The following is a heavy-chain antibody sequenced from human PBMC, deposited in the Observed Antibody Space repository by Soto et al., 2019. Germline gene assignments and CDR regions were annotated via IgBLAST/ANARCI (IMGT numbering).Heavy chain of an antibody. D-gene: IGHD2-15*01. CDR2: INAGNGNT. Sequence: ASVKVSCKASGYTFTSYAMHWVRQAPGQRLEWMGWINAGNGNTKYSQKFQGRVTITRDTSASTAYMELSSLRSEDTAVYYCAPDRYSFVSGSLNDYHDFMGVWGKGTTDTGSS. V-gene: IGHV1-3*01. CDR1: GYTFTSYA. J-gene: IGHJ6*03. CDR3: APDRYSFVSGSLNDYHDFMGV.